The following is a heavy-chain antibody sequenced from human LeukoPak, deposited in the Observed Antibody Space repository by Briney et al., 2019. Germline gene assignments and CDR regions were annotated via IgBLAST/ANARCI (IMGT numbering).Heavy chain of an antibody. V-gene: IGHV4-59*01. CDR1: GVSISSYY. CDR3: ARGALRYFDWLKKDYYYMDV. D-gene: IGHD3-9*01. CDR2: IYYSGNT. J-gene: IGHJ6*03. Sequence: PSETLSLTCTVSGVSISSYYWSWIRQPPGKGLEWIGYIYYSGNTNYNPSLKSRVTISVDTSKNQFSLKLKSVTAADTAVYYCARGALRYFDWLKKDYYYMDVWGKGTTVTISS.